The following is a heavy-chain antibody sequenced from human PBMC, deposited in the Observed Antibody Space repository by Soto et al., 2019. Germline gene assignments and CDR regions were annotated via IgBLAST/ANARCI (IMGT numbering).Heavy chain of an antibody. J-gene: IGHJ4*02. Sequence: EGHLVESGGGSVQPGGSLRLSCAASGFTFNSYSMHWVRQAPGKGLEWVSYITGSSSAIYYADSVKGRFTISRDNAKNSLSLQMNSLRDEDTAVYYCARGYCNGGSCYPGIYWGQGTLVSGSS. V-gene: IGHV3-48*02. D-gene: IGHD2-15*01. CDR1: GFTFNSYS. CDR2: ITGSSSAI. CDR3: ARGYCNGGSCYPGIY.